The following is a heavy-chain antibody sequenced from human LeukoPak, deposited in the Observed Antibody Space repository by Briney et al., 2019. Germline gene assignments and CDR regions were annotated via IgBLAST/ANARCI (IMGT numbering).Heavy chain of an antibody. V-gene: IGHV3-48*03. CDR3: AKDTGSGYDYFSYYFDS. CDR2: ISSSGSTI. CDR1: GFTFSSYE. D-gene: IGHD5-12*01. J-gene: IGHJ4*02. Sequence: GGSLRLSCAASGFTFSSYEMNWVRQAPGKGLEWVSYISSSGSTIYYADSVKGRFTISRDNAKNSLYLQMNSLRAEDTAVYYCAKDTGSGYDYFSYYFDSWGQGTLVTVSS.